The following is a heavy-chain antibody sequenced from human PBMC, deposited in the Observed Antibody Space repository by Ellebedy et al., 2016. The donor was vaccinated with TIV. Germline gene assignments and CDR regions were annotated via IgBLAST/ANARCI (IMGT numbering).Heavy chain of an antibody. CDR2: ISSSSSTI. J-gene: IGHJ4*02. Sequence: GESLKISCAASGFTFSSYSMNWVRQAPGKGLEWVSYISSSSSTIYYADSVKGRFTISRDNAKNSLYLQMNSLRDEDTAVYYCARDGDRGYSYGFGLKIFDYWGQGTLVTVSS. CDR1: GFTFSSYS. D-gene: IGHD5-18*01. CDR3: ARDGDRGYSYGFGLKIFDY. V-gene: IGHV3-48*02.